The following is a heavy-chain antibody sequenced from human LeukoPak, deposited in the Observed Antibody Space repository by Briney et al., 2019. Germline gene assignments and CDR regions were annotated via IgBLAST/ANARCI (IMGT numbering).Heavy chain of an antibody. J-gene: IGHJ4*02. D-gene: IGHD3-10*01. CDR2: IFTSGST. CDR1: GGSISSGSYY. Sequence: PSQTLSLTCTVSGGSISSGSYYWSWIRQPAGKGLEWIGRIFTSGSTKYNPSLKSRVTISVDTSKNQFSLKLSSVTAADTAVYYCARRGSITMVRGVPACFDYWGQGTLVTVSS. V-gene: IGHV4-61*02. CDR3: ARRGSITMVRGVPACFDY.